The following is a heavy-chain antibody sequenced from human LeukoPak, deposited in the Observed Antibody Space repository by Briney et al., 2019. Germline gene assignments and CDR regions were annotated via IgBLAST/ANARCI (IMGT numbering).Heavy chain of an antibody. Sequence: SETLSLTCTVSGGSISSYYWSWIRQPPGKGLEWIGYIYYSGSTNYNPSLKSRVTISVDTSKNQFSLKLSSVTAADTAVYYCARDKRGYSSGGLDYWGQGTLVTVSS. J-gene: IGHJ4*02. V-gene: IGHV4-59*12. D-gene: IGHD6-19*01. CDR3: ARDKRGYSSGGLDY. CDR2: IYYSGST. CDR1: GGSISSYY.